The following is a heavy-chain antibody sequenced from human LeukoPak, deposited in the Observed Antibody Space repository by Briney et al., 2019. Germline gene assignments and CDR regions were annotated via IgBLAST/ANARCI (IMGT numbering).Heavy chain of an antibody. J-gene: IGHJ4*02. V-gene: IGHV3-23*01. CDR2: ISGSGGST. D-gene: IGHD5-18*01. Sequence: PGGSLRLSCAASVLTFSGYAMSWVRQAPGKGLEWVSAISGSGGSTYYADSVKGRFTISRDKSKNTLYLQMNSLRAEDTAVYYCAKARGYSYGAFLRSSFSPFDYWGQGTLVTVSS. CDR3: AKARGYSYGAFLRSSFSPFDY. CDR1: VLTFSGYA.